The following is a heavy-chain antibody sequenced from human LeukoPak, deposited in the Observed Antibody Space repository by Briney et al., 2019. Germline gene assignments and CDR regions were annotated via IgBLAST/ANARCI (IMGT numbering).Heavy chain of an antibody. D-gene: IGHD3-22*01. CDR3: ARGPTYYYDSSGYSFFFQH. CDR1: GGSFSGYY. Sequence: SETLSLTCAVYGGSFSGYYWSWIRQPPGKGLEWIGEINHSGSTNYNPSLKSRVTISVDTSKNQFSLKLSSVTAPDTAVYYCARGPTYYYDSSGYSFFFQHWGQGTLVTVSS. J-gene: IGHJ1*01. V-gene: IGHV4-34*01. CDR2: INHSGST.